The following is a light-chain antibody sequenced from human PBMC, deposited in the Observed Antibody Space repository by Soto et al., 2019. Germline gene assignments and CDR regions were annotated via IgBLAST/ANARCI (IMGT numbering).Light chain of an antibody. J-gene: IGKJ5*01. V-gene: IGKV3-15*01. CDR1: QSVSRN. CDR2: RAS. Sequence: ETVMTQSPATLSVSPGERSTLSCMAIQSVSRNLAWYRQRPGQAPRLLIYRASIRAAGIPARFSGSGSGTEFTLTISSLQSEDFELYYCQQYNNWPRTFGQGTRLEIK. CDR3: QQYNNWPRT.